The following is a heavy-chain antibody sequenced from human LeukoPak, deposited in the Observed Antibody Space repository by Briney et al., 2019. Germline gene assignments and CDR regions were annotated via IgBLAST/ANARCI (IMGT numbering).Heavy chain of an antibody. V-gene: IGHV3-7*04. D-gene: IGHD5-18*01. CDR1: GFTFSSYE. CDR2: INRGGSEK. Sequence: GGSLRLSCAASGFTFSSYEMNWVRQAPGKGLEWVANINRGGSEKYYVDSLKGRFTTSRDNAKNPLYLQMNSLRAEETAVYYCARDLDTRNSYEFAYWGQGTLVTASS. CDR3: ARDLDTRNSYEFAY. J-gene: IGHJ4*02.